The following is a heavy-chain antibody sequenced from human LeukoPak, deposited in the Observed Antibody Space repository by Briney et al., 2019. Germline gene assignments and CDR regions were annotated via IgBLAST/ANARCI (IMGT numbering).Heavy chain of an antibody. CDR3: ARQPLEIGSGSYYTQGKPPLYYYYGMDV. D-gene: IGHD3-10*01. Sequence: NTSETLSLTCTVSGGSISSYYWSWIRQPPGKGLEWIGYIYYSGSTNYNPSLKSRVTISVDTSKNQFSLKLSSVTAADTAVYYCARQPLEIGSGSYYTQGKPPLYYYYGMDVWGQGTTVTVSS. J-gene: IGHJ6*02. V-gene: IGHV4-59*12. CDR1: GGSISSYY. CDR2: IYYSGST.